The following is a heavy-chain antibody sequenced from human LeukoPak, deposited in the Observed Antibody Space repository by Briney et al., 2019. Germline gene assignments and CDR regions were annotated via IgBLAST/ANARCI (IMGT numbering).Heavy chain of an antibody. V-gene: IGHV1-2*02. J-gene: IGHJ4*02. CDR1: GYTFTGYY. D-gene: IGHD7-27*01. CDR2: INPNTGNT. Sequence: ASVKVSCKASGYTFTGYYMHWVRQAPGQGLEWMGYINPNTGNTNYAQKFQGRVTMTGDTSISTAYMELRNLTSDDTAVFFCARDPSLGDYWGQGTLVTVSP. CDR3: ARDPSLGDY.